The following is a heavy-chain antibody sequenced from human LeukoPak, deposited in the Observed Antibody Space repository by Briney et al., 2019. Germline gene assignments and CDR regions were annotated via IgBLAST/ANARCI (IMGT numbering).Heavy chain of an antibody. Sequence: PGGSLRLSCAASGFTFSSYAMSWVRQAPGKGLEWVSAISGSGGSTYYADSVRGRFTISRDNSKNTLYLQMNSLRAEDTAVYYCAKDADSSGYSYLFDYWGQGTLVTVSS. J-gene: IGHJ4*02. CDR3: AKDADSSGYSYLFDY. CDR1: GFTFSSYA. D-gene: IGHD3-22*01. V-gene: IGHV3-23*01. CDR2: ISGSGGST.